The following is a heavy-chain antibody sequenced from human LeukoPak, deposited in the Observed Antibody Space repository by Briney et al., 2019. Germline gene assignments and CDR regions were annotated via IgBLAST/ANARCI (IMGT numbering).Heavy chain of an antibody. Sequence: SQTLSPTCAISGDSVSSTSDAWNWIRQSPSRGLEWLGRTYYRSKWYNEYAASVKGRITINPDTSKNQFSLQLNSVTAEDSAVYYCARSAAGTVDYWGQGTLVTVSS. D-gene: IGHD6-13*01. CDR1: GDSVSSTSDA. V-gene: IGHV6-1*01. CDR2: TYYRSKWYN. CDR3: ARSAAGTVDY. J-gene: IGHJ4*02.